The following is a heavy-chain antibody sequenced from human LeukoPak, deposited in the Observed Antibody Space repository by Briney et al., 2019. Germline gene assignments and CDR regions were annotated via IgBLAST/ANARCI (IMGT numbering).Heavy chain of an antibody. CDR2: INPDGSRT. J-gene: IGHJ4*02. D-gene: IGHD6-13*01. V-gene: IGHV3-74*01. CDR1: GFTFSTYW. CDR3: ARSIGAAYFDN. Sequence: PGGSLRLSCAASGFTFSTYWMHWVRQAPGKGLVWVSRINPDGSRTDYADSVKGRLTISRDNAKNSLYLEMNSLRAEDTAVYYCARSIGAAYFDNWGQGTLVTVSS.